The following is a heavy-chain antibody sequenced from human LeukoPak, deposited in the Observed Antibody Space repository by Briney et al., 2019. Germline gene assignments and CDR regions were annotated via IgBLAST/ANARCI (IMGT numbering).Heavy chain of an antibody. V-gene: IGHV4-34*01. Sequence: SETLSLTCAVYGGSFSGYYWSWIRQPPGKGLGWIGEINHSGSTNYNPSLKSRVTISVDTSKNQFSLKLSSVTAADAAVYYCARGRGDSSSSYYFDYWGQGTLVTVSS. D-gene: IGHD6-13*01. CDR1: GGSFSGYY. CDR3: ARGRGDSSSSYYFDY. CDR2: INHSGST. J-gene: IGHJ4*02.